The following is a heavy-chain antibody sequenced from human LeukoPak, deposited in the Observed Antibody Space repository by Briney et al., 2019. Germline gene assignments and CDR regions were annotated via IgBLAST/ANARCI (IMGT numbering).Heavy chain of an antibody. J-gene: IGHJ4*02. CDR3: TRYNNDHFDY. CDR2: IAYDGSRA. CDR1: GFTFSSYA. D-gene: IGHD1-14*01. V-gene: IGHV3-33*08. Sequence: GGSLRLSCAASGFTFSSYAMHWFRQTPGKGLEWEAVIAYDGSRAFYADSVKGRFTISRDNSKNTMSVQMDDLRAEDTAVYYCTRYNNDHFDYWGQGTLVTVSS.